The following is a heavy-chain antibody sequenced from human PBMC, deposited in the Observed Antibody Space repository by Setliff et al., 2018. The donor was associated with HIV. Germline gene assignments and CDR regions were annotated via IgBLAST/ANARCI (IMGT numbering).Heavy chain of an antibody. J-gene: IGHJ4*02. CDR1: GGSFSGYY. Sequence: SETLSLTCAVYGGSFSGYYWSWIRQPPGKGLEWVGEINHSGDTNYNPSLKSRVTISVDTSKNQFSLNLNSVTAADTAVYYCARLGAEDFSDYDWVDYWGQGTLVTVS. CDR2: INHSGDT. V-gene: IGHV4-34*01. D-gene: IGHD5-12*01. CDR3: ARLGAEDFSDYDWVDY.